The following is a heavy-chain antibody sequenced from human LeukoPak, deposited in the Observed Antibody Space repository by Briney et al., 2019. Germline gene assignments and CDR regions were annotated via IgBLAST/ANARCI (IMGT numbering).Heavy chain of an antibody. Sequence: PGRSLRLSCAASGFTFSSYGMHWVRQAPGKGLEWVAVISYDGSNKYYADSVKGRFTISRDNSKNTLYLQMNSLRAEDTAVYYCAKDRGWPYSSSRDAFDIWGQGTMVTVSS. V-gene: IGHV3-30*18. D-gene: IGHD6-13*01. CDR2: ISYDGSNK. J-gene: IGHJ3*02. CDR3: AKDRGWPYSSSRDAFDI. CDR1: GFTFSSYG.